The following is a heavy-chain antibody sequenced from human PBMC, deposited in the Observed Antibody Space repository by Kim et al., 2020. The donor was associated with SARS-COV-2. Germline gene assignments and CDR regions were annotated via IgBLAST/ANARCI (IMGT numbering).Heavy chain of an antibody. V-gene: IGHV1-69*13. CDR3: ARSPSCGGDCYFGGMDV. D-gene: IGHD2-21*02. CDR2: IIPIFGTA. J-gene: IGHJ6*01. CDR1: GGTFSSYA. Sequence: SVKVSCKASGGTFSSYAISWVRQAPGQGLEWMGGIIPIFGTANYAQKFQGRVTNTADESTSTAYMELSSLRSEDTAVYYCARSPSCGGDCYFGGMDVWGQGPTVTLSS.